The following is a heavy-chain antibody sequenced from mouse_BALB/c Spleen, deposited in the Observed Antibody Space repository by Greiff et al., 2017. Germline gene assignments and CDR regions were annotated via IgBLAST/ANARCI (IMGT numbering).Heavy chain of an antibody. D-gene: IGHD1-1*01. Sequence: VQLQQSGAELVKPGASVKLSCTASGFNIKDTYMHWVKQRPEQGLEWIGRIDPANGNTKYDPKFQGKATITADTSSNTAYLQLSSLTSEDTAVYYCAVYYYGSSYAWFAYWGQGTRVTVSA. CDR2: IDPANGNT. CDR1: GFNIKDTY. J-gene: IGHJ3*01. CDR3: AVYYYGSSYAWFAY. V-gene: IGHV14-3*02.